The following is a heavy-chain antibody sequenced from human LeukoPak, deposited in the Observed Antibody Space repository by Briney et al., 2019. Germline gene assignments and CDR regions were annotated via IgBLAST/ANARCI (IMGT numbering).Heavy chain of an antibody. CDR1: GFTFSSYA. CDR3: ARGHGDYYYYYYMDV. Sequence: GGSLRLSCAASGFTFSSYAISWVRQAPGQGLEWMGGIIPIFGTANYVQKFQGRVTIPADESTSTAYMELSSLRSEDTAVYYCARGHGDYYYYYYMDVWGKGTTVTISS. CDR2: IIPIFGTA. J-gene: IGHJ6*03. D-gene: IGHD4-17*01. V-gene: IGHV1-69*01.